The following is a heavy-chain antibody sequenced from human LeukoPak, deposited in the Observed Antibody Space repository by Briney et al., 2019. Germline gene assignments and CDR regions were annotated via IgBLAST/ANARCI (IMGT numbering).Heavy chain of an antibody. CDR2: IYYSGSP. V-gene: IGHV4-31*03. CDR3: ARDRGSSGYYLDY. Sequence: PSQTLSLTCTVSGGSIGSGGYYWSWIRQHPGKGLEWLGYIYYSGSPYYNPSLKSRVTISVDTSKNQFSLKLSSVTAADTAVYYCARDRGSSGYYLDYWGQGALVTVSS. CDR1: GGSIGSGGYY. D-gene: IGHD3-22*01. J-gene: IGHJ4*02.